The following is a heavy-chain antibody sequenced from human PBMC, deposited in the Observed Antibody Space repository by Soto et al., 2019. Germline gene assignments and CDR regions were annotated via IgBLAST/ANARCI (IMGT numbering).Heavy chain of an antibody. CDR2: IIPIFGTA. Sequence: SVKVSCKASGGSFSSYAISWVRQAPGQGLEWMGGIIPIFGTANYAQKFQGRVTITADESTSTAYMELSSLRSEDTAVYYCARAGDTAMDYYYYGMDVWGQGTTVTV. D-gene: IGHD5-18*01. V-gene: IGHV1-69*13. CDR1: GGSFSSYA. J-gene: IGHJ6*02. CDR3: ARAGDTAMDYYYYGMDV.